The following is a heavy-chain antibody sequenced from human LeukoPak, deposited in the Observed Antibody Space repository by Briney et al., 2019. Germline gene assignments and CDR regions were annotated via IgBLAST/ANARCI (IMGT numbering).Heavy chain of an antibody. J-gene: IGHJ4*02. CDR2: ISSSSSYI. CDR3: ARDLWGATPPGDY. D-gene: IGHD1-26*01. V-gene: IGHV3-21*01. CDR1: GFTFSSYS. Sequence: GGSLRLSCAASGFTFSSYSMNWVRQAPGKGLEWVSSISSSSSYIYYADSVKGRFTISRDNAKNSLYLQMNSLRAEDTAVYYCARDLWGATPPGDYWGQGTLVTVSS.